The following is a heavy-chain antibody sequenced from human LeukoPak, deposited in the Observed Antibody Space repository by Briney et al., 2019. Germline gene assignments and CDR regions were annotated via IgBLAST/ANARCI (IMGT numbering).Heavy chain of an antibody. Sequence: GASVKVSCKASGYTFTNYDINWVRQATGQGLEWMGWMNPNSANTGYAQKFQGRVTMPRNTSISTAYMELSSLRSEDTAVYYCARVNCSSTSCRSKFLDYWGQGTLVTVSS. J-gene: IGHJ4*02. CDR3: ARVNCSSTSCRSKFLDY. V-gene: IGHV1-8*01. CDR1: GYTFTNYD. CDR2: MNPNSANT. D-gene: IGHD2-2*01.